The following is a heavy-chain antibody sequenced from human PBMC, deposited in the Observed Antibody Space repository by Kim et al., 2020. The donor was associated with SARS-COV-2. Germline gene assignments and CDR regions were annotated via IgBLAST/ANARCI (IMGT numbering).Heavy chain of an antibody. D-gene: IGHD2-2*01. V-gene: IGHV3-48*02. CDR1: GFTFSSYS. CDR2: ISSSSSTI. CDR3: ARDQDVVVPAAIITRDYGMDV. Sequence: GGSLRLSCAASGFTFSSYSMNWVRQAPGKGLEWVSYISSSSSTIYYADSVKGRFTISRDNAKNSLYLQMNSLRDEDTAVYYCARDQDVVVPAAIITRDYGMDVWGQGTTVTVSS. J-gene: IGHJ6*02.